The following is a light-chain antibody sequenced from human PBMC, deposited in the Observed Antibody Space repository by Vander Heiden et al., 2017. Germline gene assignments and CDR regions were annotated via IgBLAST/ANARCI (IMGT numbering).Light chain of an antibody. J-gene: IGKJ5*01. V-gene: IGKV1-33*01. CDR3: QQYDYLPPT. Sequence: DIQMTQSPSSLSASVGDKITITCQASLDITNYLNWYQQKPGQAPKLLIYDASNLETGVPSRFSGSGSGTHFTFTISSLQPEDFATYYCQQYDYLPPTFGQGTRLEIK. CDR1: LDITNY. CDR2: DAS.